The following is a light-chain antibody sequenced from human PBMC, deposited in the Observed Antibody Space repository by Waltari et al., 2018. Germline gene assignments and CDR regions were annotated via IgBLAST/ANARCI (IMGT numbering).Light chain of an antibody. V-gene: IGKV1-33*01. CDR2: DAS. CDR1: RDINNY. J-gene: IGKJ1*01. Sequence: DIQMTQSPSSLSASVGGRVTITCQASRDINNYLNWYQQKPGKAPNLLIYDASTLETGVPSRFSGSGSGTDFVFTISRLQPEDIATYYCQHYDGVPPWTFGQGTRVDFK. CDR3: QHYDGVPPWT.